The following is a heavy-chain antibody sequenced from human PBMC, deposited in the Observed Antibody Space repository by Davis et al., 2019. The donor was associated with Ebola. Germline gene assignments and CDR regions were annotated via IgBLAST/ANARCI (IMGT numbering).Heavy chain of an antibody. V-gene: IGHV4-59*08. Sequence: SETLSLTCTVSGGSISSYYWSWIRQPPGKGLEWLGYIYYSGSTNYNPSLKSRVTISVDTSKNQFSLKLSSVTAADTAVYYCAATGMATITGGDYWGQGTLVTVSS. J-gene: IGHJ4*02. D-gene: IGHD5-24*01. CDR1: GGSISSYY. CDR3: AATGMATITGGDY. CDR2: IYYSGST.